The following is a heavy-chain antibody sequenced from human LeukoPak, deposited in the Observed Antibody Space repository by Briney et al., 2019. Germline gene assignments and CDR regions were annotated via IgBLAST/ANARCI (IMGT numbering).Heavy chain of an antibody. J-gene: IGHJ4*02. V-gene: IGHV1-2*02. CDR3: ARGFYVWGSYRSPPFDY. Sequence: GASVKVSCKASGYTFTGYYMHWVRQAPGQGLEWMGWINPNSGGTNYAQKFQGRVTMTRDTSISTACMELSRLRSDDTAVYYCARGFYVWGSYRSPPFDYWGQGTLVTVSS. CDR2: INPNSGGT. CDR1: GYTFTGYY. D-gene: IGHD3-16*02.